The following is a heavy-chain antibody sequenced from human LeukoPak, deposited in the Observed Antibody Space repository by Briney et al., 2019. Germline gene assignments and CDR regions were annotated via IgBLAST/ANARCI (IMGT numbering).Heavy chain of an antibody. CDR3: ASTQSGSYSSDY. D-gene: IGHD1-26*01. CDR1: GFTFSSYS. Sequence: GGSLRLSCAASGFTFSSYSMNWVRQAPGKGLEWVSSISSSSSYIYYADSVKGRFTISRDNAKNSLYLQMNSLRAEDTAVYYCASTQSGSYSSDYWGQGTLVTVSS. V-gene: IGHV3-21*01. J-gene: IGHJ4*02. CDR2: ISSSSSYI.